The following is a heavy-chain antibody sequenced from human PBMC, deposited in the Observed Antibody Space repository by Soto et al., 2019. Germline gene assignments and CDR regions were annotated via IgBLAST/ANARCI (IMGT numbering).Heavy chain of an antibody. CDR2: IDPSDSQT. J-gene: IGHJ4*02. D-gene: IGHD2-15*01. Sequence: PGESLKISCKGSGYSFTSYWITWVRQKPGKGLEWMGRIDPSDSQTYYSPSFRGHVTISVTKSITTVFLQWSSLRASDTAMYYCARREGPIYCSGGSCYEYWGQGTLVTVSS. V-gene: IGHV5-10-1*01. CDR1: GYSFTSYW. CDR3: ARREGPIYCSGGSCYEY.